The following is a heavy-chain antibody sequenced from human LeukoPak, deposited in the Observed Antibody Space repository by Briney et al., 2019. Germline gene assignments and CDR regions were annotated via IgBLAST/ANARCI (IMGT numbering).Heavy chain of an antibody. CDR2: VYYSGSI. CDR3: AREPTGGDGYSFDF. D-gene: IGHD5-24*01. V-gene: IGHV4-59*12. CDR1: GASTGRDY. Sequence: SETLSLTCTVSGASTGRDYWTWIRQPPGRGLEWIGYVYYSGSINYNPSLESRVTISLDTSKNQFSLRLTTVTAADTALYCCAREPTGGDGYSFDFWGQGTLVTVSS. J-gene: IGHJ4*02.